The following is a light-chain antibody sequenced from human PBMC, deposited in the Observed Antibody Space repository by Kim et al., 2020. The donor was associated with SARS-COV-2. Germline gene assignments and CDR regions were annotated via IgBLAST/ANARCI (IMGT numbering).Light chain of an antibody. V-gene: IGKV3-20*01. CDR1: QSVSSSY. CDR2: DAS. J-gene: IGKJ1*01. CDR3: QQYGSSPST. Sequence: SPGERAPLSCRASQSVSSSYLAWYQHKPGQAPRLLIYDASSRATGIPDRFSGSGSGTDFTLTISRLEPEDFAVYYCQQYGSSPSTFGQGTKVDIK.